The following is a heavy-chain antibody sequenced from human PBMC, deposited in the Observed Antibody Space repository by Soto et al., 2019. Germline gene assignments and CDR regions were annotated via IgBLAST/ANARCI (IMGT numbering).Heavy chain of an antibody. CDR3: ARAVILGRIFPGMDV. D-gene: IGHD2-15*01. Sequence: EVQLVESGGGLVQPGGSLRLSCAASGFTFGSHAMHWVRQAPGKGLEYVSAISGNGGSTYYANSAKGRFTISRDNSKNPLYLQMGSLRAEDMAVYYCARAVILGRIFPGMDVWGQGTTVTVSS. J-gene: IGHJ6*02. CDR1: GFTFGSHA. CDR2: ISGNGGST. V-gene: IGHV3-64*01.